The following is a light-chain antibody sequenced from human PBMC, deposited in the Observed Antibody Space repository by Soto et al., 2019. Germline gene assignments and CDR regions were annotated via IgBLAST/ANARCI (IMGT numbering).Light chain of an antibody. CDR2: SNN. J-gene: IGLJ2*01. CDR3: AAWDDSLNGPL. Sequence: QSALTQPPSTSGTPGQRVTISCSGSSSNIGSNTVNWYQHFPGTAPKLLIYSNNQRPSGVPDRFSGSKSGTSASLAISGLQSEDEADYYCAAWDDSLNGPLFGGGTKLTVL. V-gene: IGLV1-44*01. CDR1: SSNIGSNT.